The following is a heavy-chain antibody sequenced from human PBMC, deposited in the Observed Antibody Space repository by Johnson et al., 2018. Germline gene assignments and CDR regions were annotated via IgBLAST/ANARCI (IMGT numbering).Heavy chain of an antibody. D-gene: IGHD6-13*01. CDR3: AKDWEVAAVDTGGYFHH. V-gene: IGHV3-30*18. CDR2: ISYDGSNK. CDR1: GFTFSAYG. J-gene: IGHJ1*01. Sequence: QVQLVESGGGVVQXGRSLRLXCAASGFTFSAYGIHWVRQAPGKGLEWVAVISYDGSNKYYADSVKGRFTISRDNSKNTLYLQMNSLRAEDTAVYYCAKDWEVAAVDTGGYFHHWGQGTLVTVSS.